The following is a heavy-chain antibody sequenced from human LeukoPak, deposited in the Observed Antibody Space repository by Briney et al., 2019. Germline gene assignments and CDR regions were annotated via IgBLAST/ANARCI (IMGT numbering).Heavy chain of an antibody. CDR2: ISAYNGNT. V-gene: IGHV1-18*01. Sequence: GASVKVSCKASGYTFTTYGISWVRQAPGQGLEWMGWISAYNGNTNYAQKLQGRVTMTTDTSTSTAYMELRSLRSDDTAVYYCARDQGIIRSCSGGSCPLAYWGQGTLVTVSS. CDR1: GYTFTTYG. J-gene: IGHJ4*02. CDR3: ARDQGIIRSCSGGSCPLAY. D-gene: IGHD2-15*01.